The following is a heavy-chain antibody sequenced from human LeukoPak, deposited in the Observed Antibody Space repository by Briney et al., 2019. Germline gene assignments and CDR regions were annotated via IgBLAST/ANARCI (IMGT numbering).Heavy chain of an antibody. V-gene: IGHV3-23*01. CDR1: GFTFSSYA. CDR2: ISGSGGST. Sequence: GGSLRLSCAASGFTFSSYAMSWVRQAPGKGLEWVSAISGSGGSTYYADSVKGRFTISRDNSKNTLYLQMNSLRAEDTAVYYCAKGGGYCSSTSCSMPHYWGQGTLVTVSS. CDR3: AKGGGYCSSTSCSMPHY. J-gene: IGHJ4*02. D-gene: IGHD2-2*01.